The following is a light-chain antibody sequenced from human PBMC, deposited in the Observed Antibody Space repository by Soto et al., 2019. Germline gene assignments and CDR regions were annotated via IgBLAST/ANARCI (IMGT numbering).Light chain of an antibody. J-gene: IGKJ4*01. CDR3: QQYNSWPLT. CDR1: QFISRK. CDR2: GAS. V-gene: IGKV3-15*01. Sequence: EIVMTQSPATLSLSPGETVTPSCRASQFISRKVAWYQQKPGQAPRLLIYGASTRATGVPASFSGSGSGTEFTLSISSLQSEHFAVYYCQQYNSWPLTFGGGTKVEI.